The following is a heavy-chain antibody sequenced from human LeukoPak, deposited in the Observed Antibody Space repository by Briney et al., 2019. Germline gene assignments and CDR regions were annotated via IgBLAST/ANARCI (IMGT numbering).Heavy chain of an antibody. CDR3: ARDARIAARLPGVGY. Sequence: ASVKVSCKASGYTFTSYYMHWVRQAPGQGLEWMGWINPNSGGTNYAQKFQGRVTMTRDTSISTAYMELSRLRSDDTAVYYCARDARIAARLPGVGYWGQGTLVTVSS. J-gene: IGHJ4*02. CDR2: INPNSGGT. V-gene: IGHV1-2*02. CDR1: GYTFTSYY. D-gene: IGHD6-6*01.